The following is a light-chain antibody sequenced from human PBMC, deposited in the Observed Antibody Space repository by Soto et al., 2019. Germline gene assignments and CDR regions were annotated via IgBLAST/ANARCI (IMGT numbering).Light chain of an antibody. V-gene: IGKV3-20*01. J-gene: IGKJ1*01. CDR1: QDVSSGY. Sequence: EIILTQSPGTLSLAPGESATLSCRASQDVSSGYLAWYRQKPGQAPRLLIYGASTRATGIPDRFSGSGSGTDFTLTVTRLEPEDFAVYYCQQYVFSPWTFGQGTKVEIK. CDR3: QQYVFSPWT. CDR2: GAS.